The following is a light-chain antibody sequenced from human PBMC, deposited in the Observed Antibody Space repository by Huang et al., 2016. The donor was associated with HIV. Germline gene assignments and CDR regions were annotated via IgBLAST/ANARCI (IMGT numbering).Light chain of an antibody. CDR3: QQYNDWPPYT. CDR1: QSVRSN. J-gene: IGKJ2*01. CDR2: GAS. V-gene: IGKV3-15*01. Sequence: EVMMTQSPATLSVSPGERATLSCRASQSVRSNLAWYQQKPGQAPRLLIYGASTRATAIPARFSGGGSGTEFTLTISSLQSEDFAVYYCQQYNDWPPYTFGQGTKLEIK.